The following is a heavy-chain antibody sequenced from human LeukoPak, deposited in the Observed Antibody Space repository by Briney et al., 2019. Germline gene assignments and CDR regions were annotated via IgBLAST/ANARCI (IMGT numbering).Heavy chain of an antibody. J-gene: IGHJ2*01. CDR1: GGSISSYY. V-gene: IGHV4-59*01. Sequence: SETLSLTCTVSGGSISSYYWSWIRQPPGKGLEWIGYIYYSRSTNYNPSLKSRVTISVDTSKNQFSLKLSSVTAADTAVYYCARSIDSSGYYYYFDLWGRGTLVTVSS. D-gene: IGHD3-22*01. CDR3: ARSIDSSGYYYYFDL. CDR2: IYYSRST.